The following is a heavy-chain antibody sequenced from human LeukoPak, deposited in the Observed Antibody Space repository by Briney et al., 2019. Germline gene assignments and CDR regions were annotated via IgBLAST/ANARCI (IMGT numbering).Heavy chain of an antibody. Sequence: GGSLRLSCAASGFTFDTYWMHWVRQAPGKGLVWVSRIDNDGSDTDYADFGKGRFTISRDNAKNSLYLQMNSLRDDDTAVYYCARVGNGRSWDYWGQGTLVSVSS. J-gene: IGHJ4*02. D-gene: IGHD2-15*01. CDR2: IDNDGSDT. CDR1: GFTFDTYW. V-gene: IGHV3-74*01. CDR3: ARVGNGRSWDY.